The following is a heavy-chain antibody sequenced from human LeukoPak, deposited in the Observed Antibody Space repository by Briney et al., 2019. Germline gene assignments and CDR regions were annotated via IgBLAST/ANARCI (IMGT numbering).Heavy chain of an antibody. CDR1: EFTFSNDA. V-gene: IGHV3-23*01. D-gene: IGHD3-16*02. J-gene: IGHJ4*02. CDR3: ATDPALSGYFDY. Sequence: PGGSLRLSCAASEFTFSNDAISWVRQAPGKGLEWVSTISSSGGSAYYADSLRGRFTISRDKSKNTLYLQMNSLRAEDSAVYYCATDPALSGYFDYWGQGTLVTVSS. CDR2: ISSSGGSA.